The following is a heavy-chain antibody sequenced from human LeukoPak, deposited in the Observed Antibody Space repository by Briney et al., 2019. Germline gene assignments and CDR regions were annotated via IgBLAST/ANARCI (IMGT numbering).Heavy chain of an antibody. CDR2: IYPGDSDT. V-gene: IGHV5-51*01. CDR1: GYSFTSYW. J-gene: IGHJ6*03. D-gene: IGHD4-17*01. CDR3: ARHLGYTVTRYFHYYYYMDV. Sequence: GESLKISCKGSGYSFTSYWIGWVRQMPGKGLEWMGIIYPGDSDTRYSPSFQGQVTISADKSISTAYLQWSSLKASDTAMYYCARHLGYTVTRYFHYYYYMDVWGKGTTVTVSS.